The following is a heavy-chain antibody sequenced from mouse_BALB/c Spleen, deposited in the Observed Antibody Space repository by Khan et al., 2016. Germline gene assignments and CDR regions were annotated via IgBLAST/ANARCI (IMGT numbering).Heavy chain of an antibody. CDR1: GYTFTDYD. J-gene: IGHJ4*01. CDR3: ARGTTALFYALDY. D-gene: IGHD1-2*01. CDR2: ISTYYGDA. Sequence: QVQLQQSGAELVRPGVSVKISCKGSGYTFTDYDLHWVKQSHAKSLEWIGIISTYYGDATSNQKFKGKATMTVAKSSRTAYMELARLTSKYSAIYYCARGTTALFYALDYWAQGTSVTVSS. V-gene: IGHV1S137*01.